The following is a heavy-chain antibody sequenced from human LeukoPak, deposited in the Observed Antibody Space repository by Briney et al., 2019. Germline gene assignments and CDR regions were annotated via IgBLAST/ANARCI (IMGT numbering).Heavy chain of an antibody. V-gene: IGHV4-4*07. D-gene: IGHD6-13*01. CDR1: GDSISNYY. CDR3: ARTNTGSSSSWCYFDY. J-gene: IGHJ4*02. CDR2: IYTSGST. Sequence: SETLSLTCTVSGDSISNYYWSWIRQPAGKGLEWIGRIYTSGSTNYNPSLKSRVTMSVDTSKNQFSLKLSCVTAADTAIYCCARTNTGSSSSWCYFDYWGQGTLVTVSS.